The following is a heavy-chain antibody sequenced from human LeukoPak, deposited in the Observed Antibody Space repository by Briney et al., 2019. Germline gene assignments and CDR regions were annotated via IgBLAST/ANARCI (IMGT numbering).Heavy chain of an antibody. V-gene: IGHV1-69*13. D-gene: IGHD3-9*01. Sequence: SEKVSCKASGGTFSSYAISWVRQAPGQGLEWMGGIIPIFGTANYAQKFQGRVTITADESTSTAYMELSSLRSEDTAVYYCARGIRNYDILTGYYIGYWGQGTLVTVSS. CDR1: GGTFSSYA. J-gene: IGHJ4*02. CDR2: IIPIFGTA. CDR3: ARGIRNYDILTGYYIGY.